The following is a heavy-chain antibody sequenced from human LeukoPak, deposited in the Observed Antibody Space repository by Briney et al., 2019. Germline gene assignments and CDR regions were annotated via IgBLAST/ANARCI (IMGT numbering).Heavy chain of an antibody. CDR3: VRDYSD. V-gene: IGHV4-39*01. CDR2: IYYSGST. J-gene: IGHJ4*02. CDR1: GGSISSSRYY. D-gene: IGHD4-17*01. Sequence: PSETLSLTCTVSGGSISSSRYYWGWVRQPPGKGLQWIGSIYYSGSTYYNPSLKSRVSISVDTSKNQFSLKLSSVTAADTAVYYCVRDYSDWGQGTLVAVSS.